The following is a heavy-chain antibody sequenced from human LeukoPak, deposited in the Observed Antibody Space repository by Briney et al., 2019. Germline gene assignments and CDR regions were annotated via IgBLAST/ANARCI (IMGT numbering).Heavy chain of an antibody. CDR3: ARGRIAKIVVVHSFHYGMDV. CDR1: GGSFTDYF. J-gene: IGHJ6*02. Sequence: SETLSLTCDVFGGSFTDYFWTWIRQSAGKGLEWIGEINDYTANTNYNPSRNSRVSISLEKSKNQFSLELRSVTAADTAVYYCARGRIAKIVVVHSFHYGMDVWGQGTTVTVSS. V-gene: IGHV4-34*01. D-gene: IGHD3-22*01. CDR2: INDYTANT.